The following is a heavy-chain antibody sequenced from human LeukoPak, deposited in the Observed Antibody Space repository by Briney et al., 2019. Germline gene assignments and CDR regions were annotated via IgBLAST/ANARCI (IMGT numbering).Heavy chain of an antibody. CDR1: GFTFSTYR. V-gene: IGHV3-21*01. CDR2: ITSSSFI. D-gene: IGHD3-22*01. J-gene: IGHJ4*02. CDR3: ARGSAYYYESSGIDF. Sequence: GGSLRLSCAASGFTFSTYRMNWVRQAPGKGLEWVSSITSSSFIYYADSLKGRFTISGDNAKNSLYLQMSSLNAEDTAVYYCARGSAYYYESSGIDFWGQGTLVTVSS.